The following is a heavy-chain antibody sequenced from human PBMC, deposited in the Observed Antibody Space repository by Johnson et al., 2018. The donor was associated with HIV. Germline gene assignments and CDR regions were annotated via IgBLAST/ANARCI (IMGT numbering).Heavy chain of an antibody. J-gene: IGHJ3*02. CDR2: IFTVGTT. V-gene: IGHV3-66*02. CDR1: GITVSSNY. Sequence: VQLVESGGGLAQPGGSLRLSCAASGITVSSNYMSWVRQAPGKGLEWVSVIFTVGTTYYAGSVKGRFTISRDNSKNTLYLQMNSLRSEDTAVYYCARDRLSSSSYNDAFDIWGQGTMVTVSS. CDR3: ARDRLSSSSYNDAFDI. D-gene: IGHD2-2*02.